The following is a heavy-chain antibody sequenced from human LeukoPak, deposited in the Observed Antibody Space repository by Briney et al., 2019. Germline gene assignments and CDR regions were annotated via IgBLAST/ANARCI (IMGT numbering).Heavy chain of an antibody. Sequence: ASVKVSCKVSGHTLTEISVHWVRQAPGKGLEWMAGFDPEDGETIYAQKFQGRVTMTEDTSTDTAYMDLSSLRSDDTAVYYCARGIAVAPEVYYYYYMDVWGKGTTVTVSS. J-gene: IGHJ6*03. V-gene: IGHV1-24*01. CDR2: FDPEDGET. CDR3: ARGIAVAPEVYYYYYMDV. D-gene: IGHD6-19*01. CDR1: GHTLTEIS.